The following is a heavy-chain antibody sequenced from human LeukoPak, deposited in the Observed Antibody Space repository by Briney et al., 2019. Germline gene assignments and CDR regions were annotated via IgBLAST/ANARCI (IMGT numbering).Heavy chain of an antibody. J-gene: IGHJ4*02. CDR3: ARGPSLGVVGLHFDY. CDR1: GFTFSTYG. CDR2: IWYDGSNK. D-gene: IGHD2-2*01. Sequence: GGSLRLSCAASGFTFSTYGMHWVRQAPGKGLEWVAVIWYDGSNKYYADSVKGRVTIPRDNSKNTLYLQMNSLTPGDTAVYYCARGPSLGVVGLHFDYWGQGTLVTVST. V-gene: IGHV3-33*01.